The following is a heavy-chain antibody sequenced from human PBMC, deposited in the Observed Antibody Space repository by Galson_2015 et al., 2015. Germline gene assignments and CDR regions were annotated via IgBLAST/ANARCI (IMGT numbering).Heavy chain of an antibody. CDR3: ARHEGEEAGYDFWSGYSGYGMDV. Sequence: SETLSLTCTVSGGSISSSSYYWGWIRQPPGKGLEWIGSIYYSGSTYYNPSLKSRVTISVDTSKNQFSLKLSSVTAADTAVYYCARHEGEEAGYDFWSGYSGYGMDVWGQGTTVTVSS. D-gene: IGHD3-3*01. CDR2: IYYSGST. V-gene: IGHV4-39*01. CDR1: GGSISSSSYY. J-gene: IGHJ6*02.